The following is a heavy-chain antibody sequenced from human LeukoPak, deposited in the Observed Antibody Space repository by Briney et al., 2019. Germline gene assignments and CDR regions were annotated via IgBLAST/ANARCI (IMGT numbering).Heavy chain of an antibody. V-gene: IGHV3-7*03. J-gene: IGHJ3*02. CDR2: IKQDGSEK. CDR1: GFTFSSYW. CDR3: ARRDIVVVPASILGAFDI. Sequence: GGSLRLSCAASGFTFSSYWMTWVRQAPGKGLEWVANIKQDGSEKYYVDSVKGRFSISRDNAKNSLYLQMNSLRAEDTALYYCARRDIVVVPASILGAFDIWGQGTMVTVSS. D-gene: IGHD2-2*02.